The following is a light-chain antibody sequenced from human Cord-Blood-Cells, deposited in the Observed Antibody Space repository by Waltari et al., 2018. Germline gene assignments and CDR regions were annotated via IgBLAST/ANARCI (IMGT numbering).Light chain of an antibody. V-gene: IGKV3-20*01. J-gene: IGKJ1*01. CDR2: GAS. CDR1: QSVSSSY. Sequence: DIVLTQSPGTLSLSTGERATISCRASQSVSSSYLSWYQQKPGQAPRLLIYGASSRATGIPDRFSGSGSGTDFTLTISILEPEDFAVYYCQQYGSSPWTFGQGTKVEIK. CDR3: QQYGSSPWT.